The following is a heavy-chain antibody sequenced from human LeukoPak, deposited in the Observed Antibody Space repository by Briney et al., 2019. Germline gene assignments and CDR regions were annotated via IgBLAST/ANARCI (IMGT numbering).Heavy chain of an antibody. V-gene: IGHV4-30-4*08. D-gene: IGHD3-3*01. CDR2: IYYSGST. CDR1: GGSISSGDYY. CDR3: ARSRARSYDFWSGNFDY. Sequence: PSETLSLTCTVSGGSISSGDYYWSWIRQPPGKGLEWIGYIYYSGSTYYNPSLKSRVTISVDTSKNQFSLKLSSVTAADTAVYYCARSRARSYDFWSGNFDYWGQGTLVTVSS. J-gene: IGHJ4*02.